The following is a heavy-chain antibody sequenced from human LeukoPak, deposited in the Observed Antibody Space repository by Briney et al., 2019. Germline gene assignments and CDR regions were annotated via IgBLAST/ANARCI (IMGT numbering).Heavy chain of an antibody. CDR1: GGSFSGYY. CDR3: ARGNFDWLSYYFDY. D-gene: IGHD3-9*01. CDR2: INHSGST. J-gene: IGHJ4*02. V-gene: IGHV4-34*01. Sequence: PSETLSLTCAVYGGSFSGYYWSWIRQPPGKGLEWIGEINHSGSTNYNPSLKSRVTISVDTSKNQFSLKLSSVTAADTAVYYCARGNFDWLSYYFDYWGQGTLVTVSS.